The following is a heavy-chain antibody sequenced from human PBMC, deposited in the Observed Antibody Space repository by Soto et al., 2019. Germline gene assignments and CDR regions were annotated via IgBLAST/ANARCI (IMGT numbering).Heavy chain of an antibody. Sequence: ASVKVSCKASGYTFTGHYIHWVRQAPEQGPEWMGEIGPGTGATRYAQRFQGRVTMTRDMSITTVYMELNNLSPDDTAVYYCGRGRSGQIVVFYWGQGTPVTVSS. CDR2: IGPGTGAT. D-gene: IGHD1-26*01. CDR1: GYTFTGHY. V-gene: IGHV1-2*02. J-gene: IGHJ4*02. CDR3: GRGRSGQIVVFY.